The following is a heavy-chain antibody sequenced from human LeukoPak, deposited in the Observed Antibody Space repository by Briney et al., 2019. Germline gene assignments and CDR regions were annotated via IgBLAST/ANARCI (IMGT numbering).Heavy chain of an antibody. V-gene: IGHV3-30-3*01. CDR3: ARDGGYLLLYLSY. CDR1: GFTFSSYA. D-gene: IGHD2-2*02. CDR2: ISYDGSNK. J-gene: IGHJ4*02. Sequence: GGSLRLSCAASGFTFSSYAMHWVRQAPGKGLEWVAVISYDGSNKYYADSVKGRFTISRDNSKNTLYLQMNSLRAEDTAVYYCARDGGYLLLYLSYWGQGTLVTVSS.